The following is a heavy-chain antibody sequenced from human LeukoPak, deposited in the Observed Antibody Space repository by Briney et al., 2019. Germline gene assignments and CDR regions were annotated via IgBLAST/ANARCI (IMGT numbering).Heavy chain of an antibody. V-gene: IGHV4-34*01. CDR3: ARGPFTYYYDSSGYVKYFQH. J-gene: IGHJ1*01. CDR1: GGSFSGYY. D-gene: IGHD3-22*01. Sequence: PSETLSLTCAVYGGSFSGYYWSWIRQPPGKGLEWIGEINHSGSTNYNPSLKSRVTISVDTSKNQFSLKLSSVTAADTAVYYCARGPFTYYYDSSGYVKYFQHWGQGTLVTVSS. CDR2: INHSGST.